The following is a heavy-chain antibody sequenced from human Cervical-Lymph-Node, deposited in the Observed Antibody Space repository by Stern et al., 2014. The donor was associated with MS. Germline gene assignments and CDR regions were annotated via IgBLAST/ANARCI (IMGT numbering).Heavy chain of an antibody. J-gene: IGHJ3*01. Sequence: LQLQQWGAGLLRPSETLTLTCAVHGASFSDNYWSWIRQTPGQGLEGIGVINSGGGTHYNPSLMIRPTLSVDLSRNQFSLKLTSLTAADTAMYYCARERKVERSARLLVSFDVWGQGTLVTVSS. V-gene: IGHV4-34*01. CDR1: GASFSDNY. CDR2: INSGGGT. D-gene: IGHD1-1*01. CDR3: ARERKVERSARLLVSFDV.